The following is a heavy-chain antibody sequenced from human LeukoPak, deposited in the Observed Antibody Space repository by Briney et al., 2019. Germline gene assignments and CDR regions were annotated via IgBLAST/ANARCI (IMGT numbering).Heavy chain of an antibody. CDR1: GLTFSSYG. CDR3: ASAAGPFDN. Sequence: PGRSLRLSCVASGLTFSSYGMHWVRQAPGKGPEWVAVIWFDGSNKYYADSVKGRFTISRDNSKNTLYLEMNSLRAEDTAVYYCASAAGPFDNWGQGTLVTVSS. D-gene: IGHD6-13*01. J-gene: IGHJ4*02. CDR2: IWFDGSNK. V-gene: IGHV3-33*01.